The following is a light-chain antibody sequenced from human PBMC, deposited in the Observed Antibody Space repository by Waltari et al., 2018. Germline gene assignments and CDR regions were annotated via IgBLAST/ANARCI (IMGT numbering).Light chain of an antibody. J-gene: IGLJ2*01. Sequence: QSALTQPASVSGSPGQSITISCTGTSSDVGDYNYVPWYQQHPGKAPKIIIYDVSKRPSGVSNRFSGSKSGNTASLTISGLQAEDEADYYCCSYAGSSTPVVSGGGTKLTVL. CDR3: CSYAGSSTPVV. V-gene: IGLV2-23*02. CDR1: SSDVGDYNY. CDR2: DVS.